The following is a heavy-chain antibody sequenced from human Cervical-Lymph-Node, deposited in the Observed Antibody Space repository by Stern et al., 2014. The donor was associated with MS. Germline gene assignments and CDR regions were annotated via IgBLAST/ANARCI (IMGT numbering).Heavy chain of an antibody. CDR3: ATGVGCTYGSGYFDL. D-gene: IGHD5-18*01. Sequence: VQLLESGGGVVQPGRSLRLSCAASGFTFSSYGMHWVRQAPGKGLEWVAAIIYDGNTKYYAAAVKGRFTISRDNSKNTLYLQINSLRAEDTTVYYCATGVGCTYGSGYFDLWGRGTLVSVSS. CDR1: GFTFSSYG. J-gene: IGHJ2*01. V-gene: IGHV3-30*03. CDR2: IIYDGNTK.